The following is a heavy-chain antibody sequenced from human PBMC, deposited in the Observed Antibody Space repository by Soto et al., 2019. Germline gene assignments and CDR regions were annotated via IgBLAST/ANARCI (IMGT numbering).Heavy chain of an antibody. CDR3: ARDLSGSYFSCIDY. D-gene: IGHD1-26*01. J-gene: IGHJ4*02. CDR2: INPNSGGT. Sequence: GASVKVSCKASGYTFTGYYMHWVRQAPGQGLEWMGWINPNSGGTNYAQKFQGRVTMTRDTSISTAYMELSRLGSDDTAVYYCARDLSGSYFSCIDYWGQGTLVTVSS. CDR1: GYTFTGYY. V-gene: IGHV1-2*02.